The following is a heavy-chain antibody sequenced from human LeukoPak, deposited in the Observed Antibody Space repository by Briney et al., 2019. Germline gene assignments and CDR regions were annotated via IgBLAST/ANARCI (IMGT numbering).Heavy chain of an antibody. CDR3: ARVRGIIMIRGLDY. CDR2: INPSGGST. Sequence: GASVKVSCKASGYTFTSYYMHWVRQAPGQGLEWMGIINPSGGSTSYAQKFQGRVTIARDTSASTAYMELNSLRSEDTAVYYCARVRGIIMIRGLDYWGQGTLVTVSS. J-gene: IGHJ4*02. CDR1: GYTFTSYY. D-gene: IGHD3-10*01. V-gene: IGHV1-46*01.